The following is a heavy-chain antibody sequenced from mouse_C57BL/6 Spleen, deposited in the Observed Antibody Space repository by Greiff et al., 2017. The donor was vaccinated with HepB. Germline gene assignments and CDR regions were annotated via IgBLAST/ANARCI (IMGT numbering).Heavy chain of an antibody. V-gene: IGHV5-17*01. D-gene: IGHD2-4*01. J-gene: IGHJ4*01. CDR3: ARRPLSYYDYDEAMDY. CDR2: ISSGSSTI. Sequence: EVMLVESGGGLVKPGGSLKLSCAASGFTFSDYGMHWVRQAPEKGLEWVAYISSGSSTIYYADTVKGRFTISRANAKNTPFLQMTSLRSEDTAMYYCARRPLSYYDYDEAMDYWGQGTSVTVSS. CDR1: GFTFSDYG.